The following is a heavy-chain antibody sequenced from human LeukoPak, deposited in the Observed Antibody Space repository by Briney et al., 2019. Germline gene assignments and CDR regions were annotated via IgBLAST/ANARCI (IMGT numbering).Heavy chain of an antibody. D-gene: IGHD3-22*01. J-gene: IGHJ6*02. CDR2: IIPIFGTA. V-gene: IGHV1-69*13. Sequence: SVKVSCKASGGTFSSYAISWVRQAPGQGLEWMGGIIPIFGTANYAQKFQGRVTITADESTSTAYIELSSLRSEDTAVYYCAREGKSSVVNYYYGMDVWGQGTTVTVSS. CDR3: AREGKSSVVNYYYGMDV. CDR1: GGTFSSYA.